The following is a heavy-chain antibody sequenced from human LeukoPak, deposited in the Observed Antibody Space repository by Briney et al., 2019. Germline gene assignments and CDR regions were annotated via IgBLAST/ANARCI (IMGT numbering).Heavy chain of an antibody. CDR2: INHSGST. Sequence: SETLSLTCAVYGGSFSGYYWSWIRQPPGKELEWIGEINHSGSTNYNPSLKSRVTISVDTSKNQFSLKLSSVTAADTAVYYCATVITMVRGASFDYWGQGTLVTVSS. J-gene: IGHJ4*02. V-gene: IGHV4-34*01. CDR1: GGSFSGYY. D-gene: IGHD3-10*01. CDR3: ATVITMVRGASFDY.